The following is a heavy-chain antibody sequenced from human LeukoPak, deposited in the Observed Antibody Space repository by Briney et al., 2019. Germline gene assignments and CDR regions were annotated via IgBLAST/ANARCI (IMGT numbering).Heavy chain of an antibody. CDR3: ARGNYDILTGYYFDY. Sequence: GGSLRLFCAASGFTFSSYGMHWVRQAPGKGLEWVAFIRYDGSNKYYADSVKGRFTISRDNSKNTLYLQMNSLRAEDTAVYYCARGNYDILTGYYFDYWGQGTLDTVSS. J-gene: IGHJ4*02. D-gene: IGHD3-9*01. V-gene: IGHV3-30*02. CDR1: GFTFSSYG. CDR2: IRYDGSNK.